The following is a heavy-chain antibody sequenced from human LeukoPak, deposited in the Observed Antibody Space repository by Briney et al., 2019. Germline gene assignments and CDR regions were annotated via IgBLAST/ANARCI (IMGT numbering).Heavy chain of an antibody. D-gene: IGHD5-24*01. CDR3: ARTGLQLELDY. J-gene: IGHJ4*02. CDR1: GFTFSNYN. V-gene: IGHV3-21*04. CDR2: ISSSSSYI. Sequence: GGSLRLSCAASGFTFSNYNMNWVRQAPGKTMEWVSSISSSSSYIYYADSVKGRFTISRDNAKNSLYLQMNSLRAEDTAIYYCARTGLQLELDYWGQGTLVTVSS.